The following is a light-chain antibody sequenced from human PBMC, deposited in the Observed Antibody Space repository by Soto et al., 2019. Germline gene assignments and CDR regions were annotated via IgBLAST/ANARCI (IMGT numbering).Light chain of an antibody. Sequence: QSVLTQSPSASASLGASVKLTCTLSSGHNTYAIVWLQQQPQKGPRHLMKLNSDGSHSKGDGIPDRFSGSSSGAERYLTISSLQSEDEADYYCQTWGSGIWVFGGGTKLTVL. J-gene: IGLJ3*02. CDR3: QTWGSGIWV. CDR2: LNSDGSH. CDR1: SGHNTYA. V-gene: IGLV4-69*01.